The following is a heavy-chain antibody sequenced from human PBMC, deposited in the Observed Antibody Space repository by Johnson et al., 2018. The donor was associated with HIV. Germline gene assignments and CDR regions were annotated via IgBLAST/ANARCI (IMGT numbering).Heavy chain of an antibody. Sequence: QMQLVESGGGLVQPGGSLRLSCAASGFTFSSYAMSWVRQAPGKGLEWVAVMWYDGSNKYYADSVKGRFTISRDNSKNTLNLQMNSLRPEDTAVYYCAKGSLMTQWLRGDDACDIWGQGTMVTVSS. CDR3: AKGSLMTQWLRGDDACDI. CDR2: MWYDGSNK. J-gene: IGHJ3*02. V-gene: IGHV3-30*02. CDR1: GFTFSSYA. D-gene: IGHD6-19*01.